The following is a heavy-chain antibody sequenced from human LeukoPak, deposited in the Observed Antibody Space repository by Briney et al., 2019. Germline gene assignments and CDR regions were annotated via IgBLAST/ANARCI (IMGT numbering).Heavy chain of an antibody. J-gene: IGHJ5*02. CDR2: ISGSGGST. CDR1: GYSISSGF. CDR3: ARPEGIGEA. D-gene: IGHD2-15*01. Sequence: PSEPLSLTCAVSGYSISSGFFWGWVRQPPGTGLEWVSAISGSGGSTYYADSVKGRFTISRDNSKNTLYLQMNSLRAEDTAVYYCARPEGIGEAWGQGTLVTVSS. V-gene: IGHV3-23*01.